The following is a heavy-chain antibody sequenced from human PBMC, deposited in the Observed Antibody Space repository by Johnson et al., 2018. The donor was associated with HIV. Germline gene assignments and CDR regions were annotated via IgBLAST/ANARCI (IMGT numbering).Heavy chain of an antibody. CDR3: ARGLGWDTNLAFDI. J-gene: IGHJ3*02. Sequence: VQLLESGGGLAQPGGSLRLSCAASGFSFSAYAMSWVRQAPGKGLDWVSSISGGGGTTYYADSVKGRFTISRDNFKNTLYLQMNSLRDADTAVYYCARGLGWDTNLAFDIWGQGTMVTVSS. CDR2: ISGGGGTT. V-gene: IGHV3-23*01. D-gene: IGHD4-11*01. CDR1: GFSFSAYA.